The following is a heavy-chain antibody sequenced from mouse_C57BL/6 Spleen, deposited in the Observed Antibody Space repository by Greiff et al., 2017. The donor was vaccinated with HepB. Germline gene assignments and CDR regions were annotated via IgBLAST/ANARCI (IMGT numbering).Heavy chain of an antibody. Sequence: QVQLKQPGAELVMPGASVKLSCKASGYTFTSYWMHWVKQRPGQGLEWIGEIDPSDSYTNYNQKFKGKSTLTVDKSSSTAYMQLSSLTSEDSAVYYCAREAAQATGYYAMDYWGQGTSVTVSS. CDR3: AREAAQATGYYAMDY. CDR1: GYTFTSYW. V-gene: IGHV1-69*01. CDR2: IDPSDSYT. J-gene: IGHJ4*01. D-gene: IGHD3-2*02.